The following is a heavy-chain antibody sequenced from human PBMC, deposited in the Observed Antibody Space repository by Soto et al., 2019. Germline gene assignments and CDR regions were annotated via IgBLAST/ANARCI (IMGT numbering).Heavy chain of an antibody. CDR1: GYTFTCYV. CDR2: ISAYNGKT. CDR3: ARMASAGTLNWFDP. J-gene: IGHJ5*02. V-gene: IGHV1-18*01. Sequence: ASVKVSCKASGYTFTCYVISWVRQAPGQGLEWMGWISAYNGKTGYASKFQGRVAMTRDASTGTSHLELSSLTSDDTAVYYCARMASAGTLNWFDPWGQGTLVTVSS. D-gene: IGHD6-13*01.